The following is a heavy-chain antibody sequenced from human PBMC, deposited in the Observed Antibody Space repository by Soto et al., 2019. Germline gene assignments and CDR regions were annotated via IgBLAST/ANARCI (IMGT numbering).Heavy chain of an antibody. J-gene: IGHJ4*02. V-gene: IGHV1-18*01. CDR1: GYTFTSYG. CDR2: INVYNGNT. D-gene: IGHD2-15*01. Sequence: QVQLVQSGAEVKKPGASVKVSCRASGYTFTSYGISWVRQAPGQGLEWLGWINVYNGNTNYAQKLQGRVTMTTDTSTITAYLDLRSLRSDDTPVYFCARGTCHCGGGTCYSSPPAYWGRGTLVTVSS. CDR3: ARGTCHCGGGTCYSSPPAY.